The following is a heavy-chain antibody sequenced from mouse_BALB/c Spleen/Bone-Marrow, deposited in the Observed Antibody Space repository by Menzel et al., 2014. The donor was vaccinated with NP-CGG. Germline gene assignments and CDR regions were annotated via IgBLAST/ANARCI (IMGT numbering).Heavy chain of an antibody. CDR2: IDPANGNT. D-gene: IGHD1-2*01. J-gene: IGHJ4*01. V-gene: IGHV14-3*02. CDR1: GFNIRDTY. CDR3: ASATTATFYAMDY. Sequence: EVKLQESGAELVKPGASVKLSCTVSGFNIRDTYMHWVKQRPEQGLEWNGRIDPANGNTKYDPKFQGKATITADTSSYTAYLQLSSLTSEDTAVYYCASATTATFYAMDYWGQGTSVTVSS.